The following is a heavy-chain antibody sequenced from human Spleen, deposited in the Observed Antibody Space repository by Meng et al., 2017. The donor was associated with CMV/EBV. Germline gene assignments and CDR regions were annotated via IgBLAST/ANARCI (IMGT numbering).Heavy chain of an antibody. CDR2: MSPNNGNT. CDR3: ARGGYTGYAEY. V-gene: IGHV1-8*01. D-gene: IGHD5-12*01. J-gene: IGHJ4*02. Sequence: VSCKASGYSLTSYDISWVRQASGQGLEWMGWMSPNNGNTGYAQKFQGRVTMTRDTSSNTAYMEVSSLRSDDTAVYYCARGGYTGYAEYWGQGSLVTSPQ. CDR1: GYSLTSYD.